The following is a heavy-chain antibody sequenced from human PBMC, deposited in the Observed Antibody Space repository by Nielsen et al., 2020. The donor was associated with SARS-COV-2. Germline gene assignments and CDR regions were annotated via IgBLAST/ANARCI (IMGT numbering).Heavy chain of an antibody. CDR1: GFTFSSYG. CDR2: IWYDGSNK. CDR3: ARVRGYSYDFDY. V-gene: IGHV3-33*01. J-gene: IGHJ4*02. Sequence: SCKASGFTFSSYGMHWVRQAPGKGLEWVAVIWYDGSNKYYADSVKGRFTISRDNSKNTLYLQMNSLRAEDTAVYYCARVRGYSYDFDYWGQGTLVTVSS. D-gene: IGHD5-18*01.